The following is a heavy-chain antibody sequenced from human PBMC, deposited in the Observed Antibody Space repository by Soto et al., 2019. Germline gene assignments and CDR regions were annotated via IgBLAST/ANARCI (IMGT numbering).Heavy chain of an antibody. CDR3: AKAWGRIWPHFDY. CDR2: ISGSGGST. J-gene: IGHJ4*02. V-gene: IGHV3-23*01. Sequence: EVQLLESGGGLVQPGGSLRLSCAASGFTFSSYAMSWVRQAPGKGLEWVSAISGSGGSTYYADSVKGRFTFFRDNSKNTLYLQMNSLRAEDTAVFYCAKAWGRIWPHFDYWGQGTLVTVSS. D-gene: IGHD2-15*01. CDR1: GFTFSSYA.